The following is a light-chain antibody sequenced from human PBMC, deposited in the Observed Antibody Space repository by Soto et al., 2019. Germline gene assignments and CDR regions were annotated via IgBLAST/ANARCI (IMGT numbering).Light chain of an antibody. Sequence: IVLTQSPGTLSLSPGERATLSCRASQSVGRRYLAWYQQKPGQAPMLLIYDTSERASDIPDRFSGSGSGTDFTLTISSLVPEDFEVDDCQYQGTFGGGTKVLVK. V-gene: IGKV3-20*01. CDR3: QYQGT. CDR1: QSVGRRY. CDR2: DTS. J-gene: IGKJ4*01.